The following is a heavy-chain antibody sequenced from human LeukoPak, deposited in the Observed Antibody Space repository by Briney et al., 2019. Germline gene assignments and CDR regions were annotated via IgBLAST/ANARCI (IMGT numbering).Heavy chain of an antibody. CDR1: GFTFSSYA. CDR2: ISGSGGST. V-gene: IGHV3-23*01. Sequence: GGSLRLSCAASGFTFSSYAMSWVRQAPGKGLEWVSAISGSGGSTYYADSVKGRFTISRDNSKNTLYLQMNSLRAEDTAVYYCAFLQSGYGSGSYYSVWFDYWGQGTLVTVSS. J-gene: IGHJ4*02. CDR3: AFLQSGYGSGSYYSVWFDY. D-gene: IGHD3-10*01.